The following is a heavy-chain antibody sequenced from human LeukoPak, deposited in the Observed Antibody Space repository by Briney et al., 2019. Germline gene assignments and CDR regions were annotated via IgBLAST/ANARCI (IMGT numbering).Heavy chain of an antibody. Sequence: GGSLRLSCAASGFTFSNYWMHWVRQAPGKGLVWVSRVNSDGSSTGYADSVKGRFTISRDSAKNTLYLQMNSLRAEDTAVYYWARGSGDGYYWLFYSWGQGTLVTVSS. CDR3: ARGSGDGYYWLFYS. CDR2: VNSDGSST. D-gene: IGHD5-24*01. J-gene: IGHJ5*01. V-gene: IGHV3-74*01. CDR1: GFTFSNYW.